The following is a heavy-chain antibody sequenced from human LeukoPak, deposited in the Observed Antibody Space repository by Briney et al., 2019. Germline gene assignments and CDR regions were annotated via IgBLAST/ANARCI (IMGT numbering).Heavy chain of an antibody. J-gene: IGHJ4*02. CDR3: AKDVGNWGGYFDY. V-gene: IGHV3-23*01. CDR1: GFTFSTYG. CDR2: ISAGSGST. Sequence: GGSLRLSCAASGFTFSTYGMTWVRQAPGKGLEWVSAISAGSGSTVYADPVKGRFTVSRDNSKHTLYLQMNSLRAEDTAVYFCAKDVGNWGGYFDYWGQGTLVTVSS. D-gene: IGHD7-27*01.